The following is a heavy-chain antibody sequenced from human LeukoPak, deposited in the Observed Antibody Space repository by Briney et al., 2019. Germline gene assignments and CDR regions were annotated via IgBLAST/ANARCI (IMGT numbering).Heavy chain of an antibody. CDR1: GFTVSSNY. D-gene: IGHD5-18*01. CDR3: AKDGMRLWYSNGKLYFDY. J-gene: IGHJ4*02. CDR2: IYSGGST. V-gene: IGHV3-66*01. Sequence: PGGSLRLSCAASGFTVSSNYMSWVRQAPGKGLEWVSVIYSGGSTYYADSVKGRFTISRDNSKNTLYLQMNSLRAEDTAVYYCAKDGMRLWYSNGKLYFDYWGQGTLVTVSS.